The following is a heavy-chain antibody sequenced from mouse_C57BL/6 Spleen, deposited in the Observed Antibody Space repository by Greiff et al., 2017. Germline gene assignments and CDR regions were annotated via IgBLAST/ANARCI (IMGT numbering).Heavy chain of an antibody. V-gene: IGHV1-7*01. Sequence: VQLVASGAELAQPGASVKLSCKASGYTFTRYWMHWVKQRPGQGLEWIGSFTPRGGYTKYNQKFKDKATLTADKSSSTAYMQMSSLTYEDSAVYYCAPFYSGAYWGKGTLVTVSA. J-gene: IGHJ3*01. D-gene: IGHD2-1*01. CDR1: GYTFTRYW. CDR2: FTPRGGYT. CDR3: APFYSGAY.